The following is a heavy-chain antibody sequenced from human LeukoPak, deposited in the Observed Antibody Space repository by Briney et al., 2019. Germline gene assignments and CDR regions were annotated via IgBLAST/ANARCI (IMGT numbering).Heavy chain of an antibody. V-gene: IGHV4-30-4*02. J-gene: IGHJ4*02. D-gene: IGHD6-19*01. CDR2: IYYSGTT. CDR1: DDSINSGDYY. Sequence: PSETLSLTCTVSDDSINSGDYYWSWIRQPPGKGLEWIGYIYYSGTTFYNPSLKSRVSISIDTSKNQFSLKLSSVTAADTAVYYCAREEYSSAFGYWGQGTLVTVSS. CDR3: AREEYSSAFGY.